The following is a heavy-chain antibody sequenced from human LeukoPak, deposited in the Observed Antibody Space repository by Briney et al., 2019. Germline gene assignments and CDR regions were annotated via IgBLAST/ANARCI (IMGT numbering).Heavy chain of an antibody. D-gene: IGHD3-16*01. Sequence: PGGSLRLSCAAFGFAFSNYWMNWVRQAPGKGLEWVANINQDGSEKYYVDSVKGRFTISRDNSKNTLYLQMNSLRAEDTAVYYCARGEYWGQGTLVTVSS. CDR2: INQDGSEK. J-gene: IGHJ4*02. CDR3: ARGEY. CDR1: GFAFSNYW. V-gene: IGHV3-7*03.